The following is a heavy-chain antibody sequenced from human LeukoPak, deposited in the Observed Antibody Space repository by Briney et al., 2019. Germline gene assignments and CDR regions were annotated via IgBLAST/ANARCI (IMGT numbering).Heavy chain of an antibody. Sequence: GASVKVSCKASGYTFTSYGFTWVRQAPGQGLEWTGRISTDNGDTTYAQKFQGRVTMTTDTFTTTVYMELRSLRFDDTAVYYCARGDRAFDVWGQGTMVTVSS. CDR2: ISTDNGDT. CDR3: ARGDRAFDV. D-gene: IGHD2-21*02. CDR1: GYTFTSYG. V-gene: IGHV1-18*04. J-gene: IGHJ3*01.